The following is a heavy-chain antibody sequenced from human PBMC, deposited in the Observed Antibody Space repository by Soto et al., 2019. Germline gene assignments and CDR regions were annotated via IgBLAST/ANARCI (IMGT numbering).Heavy chain of an antibody. V-gene: IGHV1-18*01. CDR3: AGDWGVSSGWKKGGAHDY. Sequence: QVQLVQSGAEVKKPGASVKVSCKASGYTFTSYGISWGRQDPGQGREWIVWISAYNGNTNYAQKLQGRVTMTTDTSTSTAYKELMNLQSDDTAVYYCAGDWGVSSGWKKGGAHDYWGQGTLVTVSS. CDR1: GYTFTSYG. J-gene: IGHJ4*02. D-gene: IGHD6-19*01. CDR2: ISAYNGNT.